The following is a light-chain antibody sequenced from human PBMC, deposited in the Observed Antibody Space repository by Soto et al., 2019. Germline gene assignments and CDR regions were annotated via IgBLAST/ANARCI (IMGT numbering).Light chain of an antibody. CDR2: DAS. CDR1: QSVSSW. CDR3: QQYNSDSRT. V-gene: IGKV1-5*01. J-gene: IGKJ1*01. Sequence: DFQMTQSPSTLSASVGDRVTITCRASQSVSSWVAWYQQKPGKAPQLLIYDASNLQSGGPSGFSGTGSGTEFNLTIHSLQPDDFATYYCQQYNSDSRTFGQGTKVDIK.